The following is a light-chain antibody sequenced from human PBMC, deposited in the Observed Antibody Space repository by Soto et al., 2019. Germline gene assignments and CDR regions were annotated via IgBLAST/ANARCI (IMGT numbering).Light chain of an antibody. J-gene: IGKJ1*01. CDR3: QQYNSYSRT. Sequence: DIQMTQSPSPLSASVGDRVTITCRASRSISSWLAWYQQKPGKAPKLLIYKASSLESGVPSRFSGSGSGTEFTLTISSLQPEDFATYYCQQYNSYSRTFGQGTKVEIK. CDR2: KAS. CDR1: RSISSW. V-gene: IGKV1-5*03.